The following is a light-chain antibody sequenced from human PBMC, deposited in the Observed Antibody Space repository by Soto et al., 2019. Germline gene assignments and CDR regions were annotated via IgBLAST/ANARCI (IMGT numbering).Light chain of an antibody. CDR3: SSHTSYSTRV. V-gene: IGLV2-14*01. J-gene: IGLJ1*01. CDR2: EVS. Sequence: QSVLTQPASASGSPGQSIAISCTGTSSDVGGYNYVSWYQQHPGKAPKLMIHEVSNRPSGVSDLFSGSKSGNTASLTISGLQADDEADYYCSSHTSYSTRVFGTGTKLTVL. CDR1: SSDVGGYNY.